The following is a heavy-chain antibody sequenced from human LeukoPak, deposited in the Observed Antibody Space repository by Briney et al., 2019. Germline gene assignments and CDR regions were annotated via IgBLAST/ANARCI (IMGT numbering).Heavy chain of an antibody. CDR3: AKDLHYGSADY. J-gene: IGHJ4*02. Sequence: GGSLRLSCAASGFTFSSYWMSWVRQAPGKGLEWVANIKQDGSEKYYVDSVKGRFTISRDNSKNTLYLQMNSLRAEDTAVYYCAKDLHYGSADYWGQGTLVTVSS. D-gene: IGHD3-10*01. CDR2: IKQDGSEK. CDR1: GFTFSSYW. V-gene: IGHV3-7*01.